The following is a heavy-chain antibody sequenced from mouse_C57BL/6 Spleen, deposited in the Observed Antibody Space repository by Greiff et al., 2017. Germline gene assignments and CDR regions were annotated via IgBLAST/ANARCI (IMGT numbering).Heavy chain of an antibody. CDR3: TRDRYGSSYPWYFDV. CDR2: ISSGGDYI. Sequence: EVQVVESGEGLVKPGGSLKLSCAASGFTFSSYAMSWVRQTPEKRLEWVAYISSGGDYIYYADTVKGRFTISRDNARNTLYLQMSSLKSEDTAMYYCTRDRYGSSYPWYFDVWGTGTTVTVSS. J-gene: IGHJ1*03. CDR1: GFTFSSYA. V-gene: IGHV5-9-1*02. D-gene: IGHD1-1*01.